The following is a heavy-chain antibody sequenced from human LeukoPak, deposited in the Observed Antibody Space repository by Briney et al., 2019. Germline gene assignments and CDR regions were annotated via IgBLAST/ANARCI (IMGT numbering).Heavy chain of an antibody. CDR1: GFSLNNYR. V-gene: IGHV3-7*03. J-gene: IGHJ3*02. CDR3: ATDPPWGSDVFDM. Sequence: GGSLRLSCAASGFSLNNYRMMWVRQAPGKGLEWVANIKSDGSDKYYVDSVKGRFTISRDNARNSLFLQMSSLRADDTATYYCATDPPWGSDVFDMWGRGTMVTVSS. CDR2: IKSDGSDK. D-gene: IGHD7-27*01.